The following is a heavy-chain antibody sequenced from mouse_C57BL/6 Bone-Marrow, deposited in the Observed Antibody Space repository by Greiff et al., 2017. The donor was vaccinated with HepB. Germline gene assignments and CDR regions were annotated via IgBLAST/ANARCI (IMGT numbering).Heavy chain of an antibody. J-gene: IGHJ4*01. CDR3: TTYGSIYYAMDY. V-gene: IGHV14-1*01. Sequence: VTLKVSGAELVRPGASVKLSCTASGFNIKDYYMHWVKQRPEQGLEWIGRIDPEDGDTEYAPKFQGKATMTADTSSNTAYLQLSSLTSEDTAVYYCTTYGSIYYAMDYWGQGTSVTVSS. CDR2: IDPEDGDT. D-gene: IGHD1-1*01. CDR1: GFNIKDYY.